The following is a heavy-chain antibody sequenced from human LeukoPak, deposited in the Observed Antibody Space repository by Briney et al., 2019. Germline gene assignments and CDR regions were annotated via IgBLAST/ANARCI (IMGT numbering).Heavy chain of an antibody. J-gene: IGHJ6*04. D-gene: IGHD2-2*01. CDR1: GGSFSGYY. V-gene: IGHV4-34*01. Sequence: SETLSLTCAVYGGSFSGYYWSWIRRPPGKGLEWIGEINHSGSTNYNPSLKSRVTISVDTSKNQFSLKLSSVTAADTAVYYCARDTPIVVVAAANLVFGGYYYYGMDVWGKGTTVTVSS. CDR3: ARDTPIVVVAAANLVFGGYYYYGMDV. CDR2: INHSGST.